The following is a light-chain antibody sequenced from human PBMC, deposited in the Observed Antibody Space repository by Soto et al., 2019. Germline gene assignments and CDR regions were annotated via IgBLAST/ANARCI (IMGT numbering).Light chain of an antibody. J-gene: IGLJ2*01. CDR2: TND. Sequence: QSVLTQPPSASGTPGQRVTFSCSGSSSNIGSNNVNWYQQFPRTAPKLLIYTNDQRPSGVPDRFSGSKSGTSASLAISGLQSEDEADYYCETWDDSLNGVIFGGGTQLTVL. CDR1: SSNIGSNN. CDR3: ETWDDSLNGVI. V-gene: IGLV1-44*01.